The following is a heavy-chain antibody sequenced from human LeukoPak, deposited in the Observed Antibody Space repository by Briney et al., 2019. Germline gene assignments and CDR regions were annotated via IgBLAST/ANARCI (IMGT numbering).Heavy chain of an antibody. CDR2: ISSSSSGI. CDR1: GFTFSTYS. Sequence: GGSLRLSCAASGFTFSTYSMNWVRQAPGKGLEWVSYISSSSSGIYYADSVKGRFTISRDNAKNSLYLQMNSLRAEDTAVYYCARETGFFPDYWGQGTLVTVSS. J-gene: IGHJ4*02. V-gene: IGHV3-48*01. CDR3: ARETGFFPDY. D-gene: IGHD3-3*01.